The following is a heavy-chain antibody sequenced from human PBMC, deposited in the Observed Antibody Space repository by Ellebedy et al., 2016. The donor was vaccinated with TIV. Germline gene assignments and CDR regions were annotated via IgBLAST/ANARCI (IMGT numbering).Heavy chain of an antibody. CDR1: GGSLNNYH. CDR3: ARQGHSSGWYVGEYYFDY. V-gene: IGHV4-59*08. J-gene: IGHJ4*02. D-gene: IGHD6-19*01. Sequence: MPGGSLRLSCTVSGGSLNNYHWSWIRQPPGKGLEWIGYIYNSGSTSYNPSLKSRVTISVDTSKTQFSLKLSSVTAADTAVYYCARQGHSSGWYVGEYYFDYWGQGTLVTVSS. CDR2: IYNSGST.